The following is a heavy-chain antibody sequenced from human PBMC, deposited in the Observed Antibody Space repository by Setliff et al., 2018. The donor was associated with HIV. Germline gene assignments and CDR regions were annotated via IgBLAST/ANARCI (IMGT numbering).Heavy chain of an antibody. CDR3: ARGVPVLRYFDWLSRLGY. CDR2: INPNSGGT. D-gene: IGHD3-9*01. V-gene: IGHV1-2*06. CDR1: GYTFTAYY. Sequence: ASVKVSCKASGYTFTAYYMHWVRQAPGQGLEWMGRINPNSGGTNYAQKFQGRVTMTRDTSTSTVYMELSSLRSEDTAVYYCARGVPVLRYFDWLSRLGYWGQGTLVTVSS. J-gene: IGHJ4*02.